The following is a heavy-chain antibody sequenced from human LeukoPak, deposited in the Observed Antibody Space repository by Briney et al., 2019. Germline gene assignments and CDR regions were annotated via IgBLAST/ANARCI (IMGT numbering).Heavy chain of an antibody. CDR1: WFTVSSNY. CDR2: IYSGGST. D-gene: IGHD4-17*01. J-gene: IGHJ4*02. Sequence: GGSLRLSCAASWFTVSSNYMSWVRQAPGKGLEWVSVIYSGGSTYYADSVKGRFTISRDNSKNTLYLQMNSLIAEDTAVYYCAREGDYGDSGYFDYWGQGTLVTVSS. CDR3: AREGDYGDSGYFDY. V-gene: IGHV3-53*01.